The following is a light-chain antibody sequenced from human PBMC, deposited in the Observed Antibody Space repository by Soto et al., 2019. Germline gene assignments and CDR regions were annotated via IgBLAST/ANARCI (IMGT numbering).Light chain of an antibody. CDR1: QTVSTTY. CDR2: DAS. Sequence: EIVLTQSPGTLSLSAGERATLSCRPSQTVSTTYFAWYQQRPGQAPRLLFYDASTRASGIPDRFSCSGSGRDFTLTISRLEPEDSAVYYCQQFGSSSITFGQGTRLEIK. J-gene: IGKJ5*01. CDR3: QQFGSSSIT. V-gene: IGKV3-20*01.